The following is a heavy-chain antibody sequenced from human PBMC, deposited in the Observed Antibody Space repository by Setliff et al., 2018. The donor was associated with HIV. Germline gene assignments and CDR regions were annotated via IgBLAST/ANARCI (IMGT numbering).Heavy chain of an antibody. Sequence: GASVKVSCKASGCTFTGYYMHWVRQAPGQGLEWMGRINPNSGGTNYAQKFQGRVTMTRDTSISTAYMELSRLRSDDTAVYYCARDWVAGTSGYYYYYMDVWGKGTTVTVSS. CDR2: INPNSGGT. CDR1: GCTFTGYY. J-gene: IGHJ6*03. D-gene: IGHD6-19*01. V-gene: IGHV1-2*06. CDR3: ARDWVAGTSGYYYYYMDV.